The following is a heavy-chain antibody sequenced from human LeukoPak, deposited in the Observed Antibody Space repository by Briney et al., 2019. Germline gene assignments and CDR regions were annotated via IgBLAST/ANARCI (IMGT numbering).Heavy chain of an antibody. CDR1: GFTFSSYA. V-gene: IGHV3-23*01. Sequence: PGGSLRLSCAASGFTFSSYAMSWVRQAPGKGLEWVSAISGSGGSTYYADSVKGRFTISRDNSKNTLYLQMNSLRVEDTAVYYCAKVRRSCSGGSCYYYYYGMDVWGQGTTVTVSS. CDR2: ISGSGGST. J-gene: IGHJ6*02. D-gene: IGHD2-15*01. CDR3: AKVRRSCSGGSCYYYYYGMDV.